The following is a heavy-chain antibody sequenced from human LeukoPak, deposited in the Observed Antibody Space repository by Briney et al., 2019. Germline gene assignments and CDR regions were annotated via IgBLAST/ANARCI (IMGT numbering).Heavy chain of an antibody. D-gene: IGHD3-10*01. Sequence: GGSLRLSRAASGFTFSSYSMNWVRQAPGKGLEWVSSISSSSSYIYYADSVKGRFTISRDNAKNSLYLQMNSLRAEDTAVYYCARDRDTMVRGVTGYFDYWGQGTLVTVSS. CDR2: ISSSSSYI. CDR3: ARDRDTMVRGVTGYFDY. CDR1: GFTFSSYS. V-gene: IGHV3-21*01. J-gene: IGHJ4*02.